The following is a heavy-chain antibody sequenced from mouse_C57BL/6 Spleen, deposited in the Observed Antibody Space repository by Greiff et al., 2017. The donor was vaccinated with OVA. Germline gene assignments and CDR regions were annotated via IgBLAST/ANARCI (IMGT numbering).Heavy chain of an antibody. Sequence: DVKLVESGPELVKPGASVKMSCKASGYTFTDYNMHWVKQSHGKSLEWIGYINPNNGGTSYNQKFKGKATLTVNKSSSTAYMELRSLTSEDSAVYYCARFYYGSPYAMDYWGQGTSVTVSS. CDR1: GYTFTDYN. CDR2: INPNNGGT. CDR3: ARFYYGSPYAMDY. J-gene: IGHJ4*01. V-gene: IGHV1-22*01. D-gene: IGHD1-1*01.